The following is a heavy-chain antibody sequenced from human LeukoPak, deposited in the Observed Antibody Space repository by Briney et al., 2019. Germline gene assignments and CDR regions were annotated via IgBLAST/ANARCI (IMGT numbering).Heavy chain of an antibody. Sequence: SSVKVSCKASGGTFSSYAISWVRQAPGQGLEWMGGIIPIFGTANYAQKFQGRVTIPTDESTSTAYMELSRLRSEDTAVYYCARADYVWGSYRYKWFDPWGQGTLVTVSS. CDR3: ARADYVWGSYRYKWFDP. D-gene: IGHD3-16*02. CDR2: IIPIFGTA. CDR1: GGTFSSYA. J-gene: IGHJ5*02. V-gene: IGHV1-69*05.